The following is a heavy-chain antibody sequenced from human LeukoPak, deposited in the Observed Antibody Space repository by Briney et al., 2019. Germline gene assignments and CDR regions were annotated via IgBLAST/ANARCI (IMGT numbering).Heavy chain of an antibody. Sequence: GGSLRLSCAASGFTFSSYSMNWVRQAPGKGREWVSSISSSSSYIYYADSVKGRFTISRDNAKNSLYLQMNSPRAEDTAVYYCARDQDSYGQDYYDSSGYYRWGQGTLVTVSS. J-gene: IGHJ4*02. CDR3: ARDQDSYGQDYYDSSGYYR. CDR2: ISSSSSYI. V-gene: IGHV3-21*01. D-gene: IGHD3-22*01. CDR1: GFTFSSYS.